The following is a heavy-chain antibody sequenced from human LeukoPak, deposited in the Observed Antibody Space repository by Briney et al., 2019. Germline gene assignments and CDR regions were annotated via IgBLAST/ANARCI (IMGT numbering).Heavy chain of an antibody. J-gene: IGHJ4*02. Sequence: GGSLRLSCAASGFTFSSYGMSWVRQAPGKGLEWVSAISGSGGISTYYADSVKGRFTISRDNAKNSLYLQMNSLRAEDTAVYYCARDMGYSYGYSYFDHWGQGTLVTVSS. CDR3: ARDMGYSYGYSYFDH. CDR1: GFTFSSYG. D-gene: IGHD5-18*01. V-gene: IGHV3-23*01. CDR2: ISGSGGIST.